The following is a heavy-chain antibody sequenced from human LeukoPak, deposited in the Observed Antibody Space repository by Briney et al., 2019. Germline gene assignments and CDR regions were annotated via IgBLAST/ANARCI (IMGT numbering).Heavy chain of an antibody. CDR3: ARAWSGDYEDDYYYYYMDV. CDR1: GGSINSYY. Sequence: PSETLSLTCTVSGGSINSYYWSWIRQPAGKGLEWIGRIYHSGSTYYNPSLKSRVTISVDTSKNQFSLKLSSVTAADTAGYYCARAWSGDYEDDYYYYYMDVWGKGTTVTVSS. J-gene: IGHJ6*03. CDR2: IYHSGST. D-gene: IGHD4-17*01. V-gene: IGHV4-4*07.